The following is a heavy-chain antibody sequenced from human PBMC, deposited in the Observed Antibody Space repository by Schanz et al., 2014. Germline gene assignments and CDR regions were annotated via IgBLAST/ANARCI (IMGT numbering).Heavy chain of an antibody. V-gene: IGHV3-21*01. J-gene: IGHJ4*02. CDR1: RFTFSSYS. CDR3: ARGPDYGSGSYSSY. Sequence: MHLAESGGGVVKPGGSLRLSCEASRFTFSSYSFNWVRQAPGKGLEWVSSITASGDYMHYADSVKGRFTISRDNARNSLYLQMNNLRVEDTAVYYCARGPDYGSGSYSSYWGQGTLVTVSS. D-gene: IGHD3-10*01. CDR2: ITASGDYM.